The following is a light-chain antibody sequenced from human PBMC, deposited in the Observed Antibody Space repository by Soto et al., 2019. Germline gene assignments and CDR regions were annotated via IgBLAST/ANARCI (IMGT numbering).Light chain of an antibody. J-gene: IGKJ1*01. CDR2: GAS. V-gene: IGKV3-20*01. CDR3: QQYGNPPET. CDR1: QSVPSSY. Sequence: EIVLTQSPDTLSLSPGEPVTLSCRVSQSVPSSYVAWYQQTPGQAPRLLIFGASNRATDIPDRFSGSGSGTDFTLTISRLEPEDFAVYYCQQYGNPPETFGQGTKVEIK.